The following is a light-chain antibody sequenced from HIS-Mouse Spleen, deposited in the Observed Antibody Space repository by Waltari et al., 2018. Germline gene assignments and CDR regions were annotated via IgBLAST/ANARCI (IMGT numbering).Light chain of an antibody. CDR3: YSTDSSGNHRV. CDR2: EDS. V-gene: IGLV3-10*01. J-gene: IGLJ2*01. Sequence: SYELTQPPSVSVSPGQTARITCSGDALPKKYAYWYQQKSGQAPVLVIYEDSKRTSGIPERFSGSRSGTMATLTISGAQVEDEADYYCYSTDSSGNHRVFGGGTKLTVL. CDR1: ALPKKY.